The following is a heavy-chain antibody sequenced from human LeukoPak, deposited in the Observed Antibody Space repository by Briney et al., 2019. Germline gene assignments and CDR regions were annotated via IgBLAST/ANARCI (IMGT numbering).Heavy chain of an antibody. CDR2: IIPIFGTA. V-gene: IGHV1-69*05. J-gene: IGHJ3*02. Sequence: SVKVSCKASGGTFSSYAISWVRQAPGQGLEWMGGIIPIFGTANYAQKFQGRVTLTKDESTSTAYMELSSLRSEDTAVYYCARVGCSSTSCLGAFDIWGQGTMVTVSS. CDR1: GGTFSSYA. CDR3: ARVGCSSTSCLGAFDI. D-gene: IGHD2-2*01.